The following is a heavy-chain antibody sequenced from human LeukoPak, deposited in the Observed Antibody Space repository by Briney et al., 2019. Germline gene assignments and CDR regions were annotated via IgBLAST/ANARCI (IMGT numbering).Heavy chain of an antibody. CDR3: AKGTTFDAFDM. CDR1: GFTFDNYA. J-gene: IGHJ3*02. V-gene: IGHV3-9*01. D-gene: IGHD3-16*01. CDR2: ISWDTGNI. Sequence: GGSLRLSCAAAGFTFDNYAMHWVRQAPGKGLEWVSRISWDTGNIDYADSVKGRFTISRDNAKNSLYLQMNSLRAEDTALYYCAKGTTFDAFDMWGQGTMVTVSS.